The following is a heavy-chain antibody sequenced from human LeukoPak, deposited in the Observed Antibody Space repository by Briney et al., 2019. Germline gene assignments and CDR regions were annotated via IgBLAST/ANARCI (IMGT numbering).Heavy chain of an antibody. V-gene: IGHV5-51*01. D-gene: IGHD6-19*01. CDR1: GYSFTSYW. CDR2: IYPGDSDT. Sequence: GESLKISCKGSGYSFTSYWIGWVRQMPGKGLEWMGIIYPGDSDTRYSPSFQGQVAISADKSISTAYLQWSSLKASDIAMYYCARRIAVAGRQDFDYWGQGTLVTVSS. CDR3: ARRIAVAGRQDFDY. J-gene: IGHJ4*02.